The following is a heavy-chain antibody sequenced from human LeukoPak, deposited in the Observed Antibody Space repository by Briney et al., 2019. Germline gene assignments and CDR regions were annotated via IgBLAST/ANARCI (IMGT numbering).Heavy chain of an antibody. Sequence: GGSLRLSCAASGFTVSSNYMSWVRQAPGKGLEWVSVIYSGGSTYYADSVKGRFTISRDNSKNALYLQMNSLRAEDTAVYYCARVRSIYFDYWGQGTLVTVSS. CDR2: IYSGGST. V-gene: IGHV3-53*01. J-gene: IGHJ4*02. CDR1: GFTVSSNY. CDR3: ARVRSIYFDY.